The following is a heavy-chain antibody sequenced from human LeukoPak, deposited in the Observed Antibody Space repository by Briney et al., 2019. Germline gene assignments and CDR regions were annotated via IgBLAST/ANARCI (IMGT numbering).Heavy chain of an antibody. J-gene: IGHJ6*03. CDR2: IYTSGST. CDR1: GGSISSGSYY. D-gene: IGHD3-3*01. Sequence: SETLSLTCTVSGGSISSGSYYWSWIRQPAGKGLEWIGRIYTSGSTNYNPSLKSRVTISVDTSKNQFSLKLSSVTAAGTAVYYCAREVRDFWSGYNHYYYMDVWGKGTTVTVSS. CDR3: AREVRDFWSGYNHYYYMDV. V-gene: IGHV4-61*02.